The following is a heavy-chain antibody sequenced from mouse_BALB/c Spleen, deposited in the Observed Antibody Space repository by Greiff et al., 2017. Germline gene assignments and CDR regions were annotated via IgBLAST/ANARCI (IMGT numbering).Heavy chain of an antibody. J-gene: IGHJ2*01. CDR3: ARMPYGSSP. CDR2: INPSNGGT. V-gene: IGHV1S81*02. Sequence: QVQLQQSGAELVKPGASVKLSCKASGYTFTSYYMYWVKQRPGQGLEWIGEINPSNGGTNFNEKFKSKATLTVDKSSSTAYMQLSSLTSEDSAVYYCARMPYGSSPWGQGTTLTVSS. D-gene: IGHD1-1*01. CDR1: GYTFTSYY.